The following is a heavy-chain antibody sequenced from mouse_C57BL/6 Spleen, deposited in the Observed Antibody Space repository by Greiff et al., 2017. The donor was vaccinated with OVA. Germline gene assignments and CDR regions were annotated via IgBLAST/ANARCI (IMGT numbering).Heavy chain of an antibody. CDR1: GYTFTDYE. D-gene: IGHD3-2*02. J-gene: IGHJ3*01. V-gene: IGHV1-15*01. CDR2: IDPETGGT. Sequence: QVQLKESGAELVRPGASVTLSCKASGYTFTDYEMHWVKQTPVHGLEWIGAIDPETGGTAYNQKFKGKAILTADKSSSTAYMELRSLTSEDSAVYYCTRRTAQATGFAYWGQGTLVTVSA. CDR3: TRRTAQATGFAY.